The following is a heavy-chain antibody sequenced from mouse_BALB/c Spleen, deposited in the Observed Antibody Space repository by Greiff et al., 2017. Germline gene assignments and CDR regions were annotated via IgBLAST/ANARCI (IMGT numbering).Heavy chain of an antibody. CDR3: ARGGNYLYLDY. D-gene: IGHD2-1*01. V-gene: IGHV1S135*01. CDR2: IDPYNGGT. J-gene: IGHJ2*01. Sequence: EVQLQQSGPELGKPGASVKISCKASGYSFTGYNMYWVKQSHRKSLEWIGYIDPYNGGTSYNQKSKGKATLTVDKSSSTAYMHLNSLTSEDSAIFYRARGGNYLYLDYWGQGTTLTVSS. CDR1: GYSFTGYN.